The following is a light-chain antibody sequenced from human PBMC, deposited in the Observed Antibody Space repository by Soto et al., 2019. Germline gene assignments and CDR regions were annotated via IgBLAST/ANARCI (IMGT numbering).Light chain of an antibody. V-gene: IGLV2-11*01. CDR3: CSYAGNYIFI. CDR2: DVT. Sequence: QSALTQPRSVSGSPGQSVTISCTGTSSDVGGWNYVSWYQQHPAKAPKLVIYDVTKRPSGVPDRFSGSKSANTASLTISGLQAEDEADYYCCSYAGNYIFIFGGGTKVTVL. CDR1: SSDVGGWNY. J-gene: IGLJ2*01.